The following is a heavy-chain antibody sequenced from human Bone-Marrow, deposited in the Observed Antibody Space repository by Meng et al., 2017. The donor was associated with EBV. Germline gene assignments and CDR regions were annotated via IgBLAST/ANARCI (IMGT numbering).Heavy chain of an antibody. Sequence: QVQLGGSGGGLVKPGGSLGLSCAASGFTFSAYYMSWIRQAPGKGLGWVSYISSSGSTMYYADSVKGRFTISRDNAKNSLYLQMNSLRADDTAVYYCARAFRSGYDYYWGQGTLVTSPQ. D-gene: IGHD5-12*01. CDR1: GFTFSAYY. J-gene: IGHJ4*02. CDR3: ARAFRSGYDYY. V-gene: IGHV3-11*01. CDR2: ISSSGSTM.